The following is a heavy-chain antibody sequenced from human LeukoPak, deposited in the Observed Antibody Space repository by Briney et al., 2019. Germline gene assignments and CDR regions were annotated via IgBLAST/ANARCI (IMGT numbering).Heavy chain of an antibody. V-gene: IGHV1-24*01. J-gene: IGHJ3*02. Sequence: ASVKVSCKVSGYTLTELSMHWVRQAPGKGLEWMGGSDPEDGETIYAQKFQGRVTMTEDTSTDTAYMELSSLRSEDTAVYYCATVPPFDPPRRDAFDIWGQGTMVTVSS. D-gene: IGHD3-16*01. CDR2: SDPEDGET. CDR1: GYTLTELS. CDR3: ATVPPFDPPRRDAFDI.